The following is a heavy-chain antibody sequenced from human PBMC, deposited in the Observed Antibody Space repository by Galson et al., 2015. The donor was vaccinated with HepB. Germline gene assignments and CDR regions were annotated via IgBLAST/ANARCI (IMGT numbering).Heavy chain of an antibody. CDR1: GGTFSSYG. D-gene: IGHD4-17*01. Sequence: SVKVSCKASGGTFSSYGISWVRQAPGRGLEWMGGIIPIFGTVKYAQKYQGRVTITADESTSTAYMELSSLRSEDTAVYYCARDRERMTTAPYYFDYWGQGTLVTVSS. J-gene: IGHJ4*02. V-gene: IGHV1-69*13. CDR2: IIPIFGTV. CDR3: ARDRERMTTAPYYFDY.